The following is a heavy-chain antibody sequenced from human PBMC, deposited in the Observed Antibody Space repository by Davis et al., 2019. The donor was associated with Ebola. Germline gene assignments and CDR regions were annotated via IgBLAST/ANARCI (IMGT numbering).Heavy chain of an antibody. CDR3: AKSGLSFGVVKYHYGMDV. CDR2: ISGSGGTT. V-gene: IGHV3-23*01. Sequence: PGGSLRLSCAASGFPFSSYSLNWVRQAPGKGLEWVSAISGSGGTTYYAGSVKGRFTISRDNSKKTIYLQMNSLRAEDTAVYYCAKSGLSFGVVKYHYGMDVWGKGTTVTVSS. CDR1: GFPFSSYS. D-gene: IGHD3-3*01. J-gene: IGHJ6*04.